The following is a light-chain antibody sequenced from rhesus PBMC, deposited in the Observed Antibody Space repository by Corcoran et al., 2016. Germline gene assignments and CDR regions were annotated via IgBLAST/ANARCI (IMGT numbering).Light chain of an antibody. CDR2: KAS. CDR3: QHGYGAPLT. CDR1: ENVNNY. V-gene: IGKV1-74*01. J-gene: IGKJ4*01. Sequence: DIQMTQSPSSLSASVGDRVTITCRASENVNNYLNWYQQKPGKAPKLLIYKASTLQSGVPSRFSGSGSGTDDTFTISSLQPEDGATYYCQHGYGAPLTFGGGTKVELK.